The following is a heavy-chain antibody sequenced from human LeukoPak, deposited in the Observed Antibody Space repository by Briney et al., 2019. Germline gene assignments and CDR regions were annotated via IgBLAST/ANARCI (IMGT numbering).Heavy chain of an antibody. CDR3: ARLIFGVVREAFDI. D-gene: IGHD3-3*01. CDR2: IYYSGST. Sequence: PSETLSLTCTVSGGSISSYYWSWIRQPPGKGLEWIGYIYYSGSTNYNPSLKSRVTISVDTSKNQFSLKLSSVTAADTAVYYCARLIFGVVREAFDIWGQGTMVTVSS. CDR1: GGSISSYY. J-gene: IGHJ3*02. V-gene: IGHV4-59*08.